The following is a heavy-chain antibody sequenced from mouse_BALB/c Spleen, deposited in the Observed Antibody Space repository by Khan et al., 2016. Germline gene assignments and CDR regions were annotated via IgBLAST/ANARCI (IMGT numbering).Heavy chain of an antibody. CDR3: ARTLLRGDFDY. Sequence: QVQLKEPGPGLVAPSQSLSITCTVSGFSLSKYSVHWVRQPPGKGLEWLGMIWGGGSTDYNSALKSRLSISKDNSKSQVFLKMNSLHTDDTAMYYCARTLLRGDFDYWGQGTTLTVSS. CDR2: IWGGGST. D-gene: IGHD1-1*01. CDR1: GFSLSKYS. J-gene: IGHJ2*01. V-gene: IGHV2-6-4*01.